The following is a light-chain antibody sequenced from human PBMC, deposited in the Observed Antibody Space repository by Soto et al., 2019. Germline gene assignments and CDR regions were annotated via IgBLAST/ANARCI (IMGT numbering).Light chain of an antibody. CDR1: QSISNW. V-gene: IGKV1-5*03. J-gene: IGKJ1*01. Sequence: DIQMTQSPSTLSASVGDRVTITCRASQSISNWLAWYQQKPGEAPNLLIYKASTLESGVPSRFSGSGSGTEFTLTISSLQSEDFAVYYCQQYNNWPRTFGQGTKVDIK. CDR3: QQYNNWPRT. CDR2: KAS.